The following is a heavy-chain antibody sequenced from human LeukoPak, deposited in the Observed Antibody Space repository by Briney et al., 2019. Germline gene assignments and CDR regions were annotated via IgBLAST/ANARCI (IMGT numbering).Heavy chain of an antibody. CDR2: ISSSSSYI. J-gene: IGHJ4*02. CDR3: AKNDGYDYWYFDY. D-gene: IGHD5-12*01. Sequence: PGGSLRLSCAASGFTFSSYSMNWVRQAPGKGLEWVSSISSSSSYIYYADSVKGRFTISRDNAKNSLYLQMNSLRAEDTAEYYCAKNDGYDYWYFDYWGRGTLVTVSS. CDR1: GFTFSSYS. V-gene: IGHV3-21*04.